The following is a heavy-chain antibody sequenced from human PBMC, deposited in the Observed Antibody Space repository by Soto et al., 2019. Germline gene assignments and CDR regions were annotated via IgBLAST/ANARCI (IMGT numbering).Heavy chain of an antibody. V-gene: IGHV3-15*07. CDR2: IKTKAEGGAT. CDR1: DFTITNAW. D-gene: IGHD2-15*01. J-gene: IGHJ6*02. Sequence: EVQLVESGGGLVKPGGSLRLSCAASDFTITNAWMNWVRQAPGKGLEWVGRIKTKAEGGATDYAAPLKGRFTISRDDSRNTLFLHMNSMKTEYTAVYYCTTGSVEGVWGQGATVTVSS. CDR3: TTGSVEGV.